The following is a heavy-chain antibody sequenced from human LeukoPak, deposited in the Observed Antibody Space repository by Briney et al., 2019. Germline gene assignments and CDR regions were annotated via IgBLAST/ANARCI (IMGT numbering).Heavy chain of an antibody. CDR2: IYAGGTT. CDR3: ARGRSRSSSGWYFDY. CDR1: GFTVSGNF. Sequence: TGGSLRLSCTASGFTVSGNFMLWGRQAPGKGLEWISFIYAGGTTSYADSVKGRFTLSRNNSKNTIYLQLNSLRVEDTAVYYWARGRSRSSSGWYFDYWGQGTLVTVSS. J-gene: IGHJ4*02. D-gene: IGHD3-22*01. V-gene: IGHV3-53*01.